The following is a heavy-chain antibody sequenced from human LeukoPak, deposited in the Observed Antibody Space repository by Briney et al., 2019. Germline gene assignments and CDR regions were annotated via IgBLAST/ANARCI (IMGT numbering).Heavy chain of an antibody. CDR1: GDSISSSNW. D-gene: IGHD2-21*02. CDR3: ARSGTARDFDY. V-gene: IGHV4-4*02. CDR2: IYHSEST. Sequence: SETLSLTCAVSGDSISSSNWWNWVRQPPGKGLEWIGEIYHSESTHYNPSLKSRVTISVDKSKNQFFLRLSSVTAADTAVYYCARSGTARDFDYWGQGTLVTVSS. J-gene: IGHJ4*02.